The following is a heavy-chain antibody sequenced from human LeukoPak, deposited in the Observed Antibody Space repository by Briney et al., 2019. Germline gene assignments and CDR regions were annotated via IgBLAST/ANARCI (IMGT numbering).Heavy chain of an antibody. CDR1: GFTFSSYW. D-gene: IGHD1-26*01. Sequence: PLGVLRLSCAASGFTFSSYWMHWVRQAPGKGLVWVSRINTDGSSTSYADSVKGRFTFSRDNAKNTLYLQMNSLRVEDTAVYYCARDQDGVGATIDYWGQGTLVTVSS. J-gene: IGHJ4*02. V-gene: IGHV3-74*01. CDR2: INTDGSST. CDR3: ARDQDGVGATIDY.